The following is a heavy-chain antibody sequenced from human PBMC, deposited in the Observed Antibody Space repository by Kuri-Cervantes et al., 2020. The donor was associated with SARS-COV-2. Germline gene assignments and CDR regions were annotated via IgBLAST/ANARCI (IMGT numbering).Heavy chain of an antibody. CDR3: TTVLETGTSVY. CDR2: IKSKTDGGTT. V-gene: IGHV3-15*01. J-gene: IGHJ4*02. D-gene: IGHD1-7*01. Sequence: GESLKISCAASGFAFSNAWMSWVRQAPGKGLEWVGRIKSKTDGGTTDYAAPVKGRFTISRDDSKNTLYLQMNSLKTEDTAVYYCTTVLETGTSVYWGQGTLVTVSS. CDR1: GFAFSNAW.